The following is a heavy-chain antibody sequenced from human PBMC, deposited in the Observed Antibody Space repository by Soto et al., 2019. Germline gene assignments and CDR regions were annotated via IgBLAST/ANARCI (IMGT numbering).Heavy chain of an antibody. CDR1: GGTFSSYA. CDR2: IIPIFGAA. Sequence: QVQLVQSGAEVKKPGSSVKVSCKASGGTFSSYAISWVRQAPGQGLEWMGGIIPIFGAANYAQKFQGRVTITADKSTNTAYMELSSLRSEDTAVYYCARGTLHITIFGVVMPHYYYYYGMDVWGQGTTVTVSS. D-gene: IGHD3-3*01. J-gene: IGHJ6*02. CDR3: ARGTLHITIFGVVMPHYYYYYGMDV. V-gene: IGHV1-69*06.